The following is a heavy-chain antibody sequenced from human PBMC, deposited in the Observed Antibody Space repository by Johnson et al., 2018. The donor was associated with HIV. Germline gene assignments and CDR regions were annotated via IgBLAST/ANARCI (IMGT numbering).Heavy chain of an antibody. J-gene: IGHJ3*02. Sequence: QVQLVESGGGLVQPGGSLRLSCAASGFTFSSYAMHWVRQAPGKGLEWVAVISYDGSNKYHADSVKGRFTISRDNSKNTLYVQMNSLRAEDTAVYYCARKESAYCSGGSCGTDAFDIWGQGTMVTVSS. CDR3: ARKESAYCSGGSCGTDAFDI. CDR1: GFTFSSYA. CDR2: ISYDGSNK. V-gene: IGHV3-30-3*01. D-gene: IGHD2-15*01.